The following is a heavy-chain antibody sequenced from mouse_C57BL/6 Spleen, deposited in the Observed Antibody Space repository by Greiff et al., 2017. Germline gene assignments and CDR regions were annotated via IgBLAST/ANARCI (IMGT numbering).Heavy chain of an antibody. J-gene: IGHJ4*01. CDR1: CYTFTSYW. CDR2: INPSDSET. CDR3: ARRDEYAMDY. Sequence: QDQLQQPGAELVRPGSSVKLSCKASCYTFTSYWMDWVKQRPGQGLEWIGNINPSDSETHYNQKFKDKATLTVDKSSSTASRQLSSLTSEDSAVYCCARRDEYAMDYWGQGTSVTVSS. V-gene: IGHV1-61*01.